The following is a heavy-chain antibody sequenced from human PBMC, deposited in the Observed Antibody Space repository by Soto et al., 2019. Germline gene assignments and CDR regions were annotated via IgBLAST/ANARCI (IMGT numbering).Heavy chain of an antibody. V-gene: IGHV3-30*18. D-gene: IGHD6-6*01. CDR2: ISYDGSNK. Sequence: QVQLVESGGGVVQPGRSLRLSCAASGFTFSSYGMHWVRQAPGKGLEWVAVISYDGSNKYYADSVKGRFTISRDNSKNTLYLQMNSLRAEDTAVYYCAKDLWGILEQLVYDYYYYGMDVWGQGTTVTVSS. J-gene: IGHJ6*02. CDR1: GFTFSSYG. CDR3: AKDLWGILEQLVYDYYYYGMDV.